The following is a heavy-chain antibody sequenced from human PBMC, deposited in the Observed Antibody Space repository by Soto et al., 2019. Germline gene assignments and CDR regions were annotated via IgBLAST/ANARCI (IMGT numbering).Heavy chain of an antibody. D-gene: IGHD1-1*01. J-gene: IGHJ4*02. CDR1: GGSIESSDYH. Sequence: QLQLQASGPGLVKPPETLSLNCTVSGGSIESSDYHWVWVRQPPGKGLQWIGSVHYSGTTYYNPSLKSRVTTSVDTSKNQFSLRMTSVTAADTAVYYCARQTNAGNWRGYFDYWGQGVLVTVSS. CDR3: ARQTNAGNWRGYFDY. CDR2: VHYSGTT. V-gene: IGHV4-39*01.